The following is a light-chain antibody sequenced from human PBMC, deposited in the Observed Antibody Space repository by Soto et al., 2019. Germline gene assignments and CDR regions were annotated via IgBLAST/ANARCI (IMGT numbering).Light chain of an antibody. Sequence: EIVLTPSPVTLSLSPGESATLCCSSSQSVSSSYLAWYQQKPGQAPRLLIYGASSRATGIPDRFSGSGSETDFTLTITRLEPEDFAVYYCQQYDISPLTFGGGTNVDIK. CDR1: QSVSSSY. V-gene: IGKV3-20*01. CDR3: QQYDISPLT. J-gene: IGKJ4*01. CDR2: GAS.